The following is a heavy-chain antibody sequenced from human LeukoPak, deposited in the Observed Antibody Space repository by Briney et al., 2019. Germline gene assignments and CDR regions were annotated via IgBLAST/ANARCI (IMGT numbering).Heavy chain of an antibody. V-gene: IGHV3-11*06. J-gene: IGHJ4*02. CDR1: GFSFGDYY. Sequence: KTGGSLRLSCAASGFSFGDYYMTWIRQAPGKGLEWISFISYSSTDTSYSDSVRGRFTISRDDAKRSLYLEMNSLRAEDTAVYYCARSTSSEYDIYHFDYWGQGTLVTVSS. CDR3: ARSTSSEYDIYHFDY. CDR2: ISYSSTDT. D-gene: IGHD3-9*01.